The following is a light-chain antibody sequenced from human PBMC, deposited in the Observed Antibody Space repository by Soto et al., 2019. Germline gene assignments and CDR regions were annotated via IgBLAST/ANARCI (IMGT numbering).Light chain of an antibody. Sequence: EIVMTQSPATLSVSPGERATLSCRASQSVSSNLAWYQQKPGQAPRLLIYGASTRATGIPARFSGSGSGTEFTLTISGLQSEDFAVYYGQQYNNWTRGTFGQGTKLEIK. V-gene: IGKV3-15*01. CDR3: QQYNNWTRGT. CDR1: QSVSSN. J-gene: IGKJ2*02. CDR2: GAS.